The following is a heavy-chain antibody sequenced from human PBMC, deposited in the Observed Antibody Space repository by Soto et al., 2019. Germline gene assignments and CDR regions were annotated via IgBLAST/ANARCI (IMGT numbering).Heavy chain of an antibody. J-gene: IGHJ6*03. CDR2: INSDGSST. V-gene: IGHV3-74*01. CDR3: ARDGLGYCSGGSCYGYYYYYYMDV. D-gene: IGHD2-15*01. Sequence: EVQLVESGGGLVQPGGSLRLSCAASGFTFSSYWMHWVRQAPGKGLVWVSRINSDGSSTSYADSVKGRFTISRDNAKNTLYLQMNSLRGEDTAVYYCARDGLGYCSGGSCYGYYYYYYMDVWGKGTTVTVSS. CDR1: GFTFSSYW.